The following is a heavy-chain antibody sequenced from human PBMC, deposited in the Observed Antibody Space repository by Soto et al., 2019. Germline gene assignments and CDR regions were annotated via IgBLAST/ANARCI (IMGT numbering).Heavy chain of an antibody. J-gene: IGHJ4*02. Sequence: QVRLQESGPGLVKPSETLSLTCTVSGGSITSYYWSWIRQPPGKGLEWIGYIYHSGTINYNPSLKSRVTISVDTSKRQFSLQLTSVTAADTAVYYCASGWDFWGQGTLVTVSS. CDR2: IYHSGTI. D-gene: IGHD2-15*01. CDR3: ASGWDF. CDR1: GGSITSYY. V-gene: IGHV4-59*01.